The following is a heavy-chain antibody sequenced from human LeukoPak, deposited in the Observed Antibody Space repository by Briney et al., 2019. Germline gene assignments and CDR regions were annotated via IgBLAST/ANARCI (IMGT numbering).Heavy chain of an antibody. D-gene: IGHD3-10*01. CDR3: KSGRFGELPYYYGMDV. CDR2: INWNGGST. CDR1: GFTSDDYG. J-gene: IGHJ6*02. V-gene: IGHV3-20*04. Sequence: GGSLGLSREASGFTSDDYGMSSVCQAHGIGLEWVSGINWNGGSTGYADTDKGRFNFTRDNAKNALYLQMNSLRAEDTAMYYCKSGRFGELPYYYGMDVWGQGTTVTVSS.